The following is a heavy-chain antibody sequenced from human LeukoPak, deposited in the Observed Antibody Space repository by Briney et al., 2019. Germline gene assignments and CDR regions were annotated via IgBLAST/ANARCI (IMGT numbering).Heavy chain of an antibody. CDR3: ASHPYYDFWSGYDPVGYFDY. J-gene: IGHJ4*02. CDR1: GGSISSYY. V-gene: IGHV4-4*07. D-gene: IGHD3-3*01. Sequence: SETLSLTCTVSGGSISSYYWSWIRQPAGKGLEWIGRIYTSGSTNYNPSLKSLGTMSVDTSKNQFSLKPSSVTAADTAVYYCASHPYYDFWSGYDPVGYFDYWGQGTLVTVSS. CDR2: IYTSGST.